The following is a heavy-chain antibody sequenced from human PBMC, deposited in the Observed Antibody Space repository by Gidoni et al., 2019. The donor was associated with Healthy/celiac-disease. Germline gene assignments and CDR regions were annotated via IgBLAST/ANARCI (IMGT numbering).Heavy chain of an antibody. CDR1: GGSISSYY. D-gene: IGHD2-15*01. Sequence: QVQLQASGPGLVKPSETLSLTCTVSGGSISSYYWSWIRQPPGKGLEWIGYIYYSGSTNYTPYLKSRVTISVDTSKKQFSLKLSSVTAADTAVYYCARDARPFNVGSGWFDPWGQGTLVTVA. J-gene: IGHJ5*02. CDR2: IYYSGST. V-gene: IGHV4-59*01. CDR3: ARDARPFNVGSGWFDP.